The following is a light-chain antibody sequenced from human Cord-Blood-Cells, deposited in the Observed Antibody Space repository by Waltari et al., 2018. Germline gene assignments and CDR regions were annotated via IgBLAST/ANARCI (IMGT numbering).Light chain of an antibody. V-gene: IGKV3-20*01. CDR3: QQYGSSPYT. J-gene: IGKJ2*01. CDR1: HSVSSSY. Sequence: ILLTHSPGTLSLSPGERATLSCRASHSVSSSYLAWYQQKPGQAPRLLIYGASSRATGIPDRFSGSGSGTDFTLTISRLEPEDFAVYYCQQYGSSPYTFGQGTKLEIK. CDR2: GAS.